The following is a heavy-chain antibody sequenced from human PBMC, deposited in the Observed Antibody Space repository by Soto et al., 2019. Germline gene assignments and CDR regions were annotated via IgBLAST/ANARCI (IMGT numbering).Heavy chain of an antibody. Sequence: EVQLLESGGGLVQPGGSLRLSCAASGFTFSSYAMSWVRQAPGKGLEWVSAISGSGGSTYYADSVKGRFTISRDNSKNTLYLQMNSLRAEDTAVYYCAKEGSDYDFWSGNSWLDPWGQGTLVTVSS. J-gene: IGHJ5*02. CDR2: ISGSGGST. CDR3: AKEGSDYDFWSGNSWLDP. D-gene: IGHD3-3*01. V-gene: IGHV3-23*01. CDR1: GFTFSSYA.